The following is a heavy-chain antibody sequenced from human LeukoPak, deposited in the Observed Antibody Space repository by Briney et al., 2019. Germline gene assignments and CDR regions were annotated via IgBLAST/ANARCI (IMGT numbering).Heavy chain of an antibody. V-gene: IGHV4-34*01. D-gene: IGHD3-9*01. J-gene: IGHJ4*02. CDR3: ARHVKGWDDILTGAHDY. CDR1: GGSFSGYY. CDR2: INHSGST. Sequence: SETLSLTCAVYGGSFSGYYWSWIRQPPGKGLEWIGEINHSGSTNYNPSLKSRVTISVDTSKNQFSLKLSSVTAADTAVDYCARHVKGWDDILTGAHDYWGQGTLVTVSS.